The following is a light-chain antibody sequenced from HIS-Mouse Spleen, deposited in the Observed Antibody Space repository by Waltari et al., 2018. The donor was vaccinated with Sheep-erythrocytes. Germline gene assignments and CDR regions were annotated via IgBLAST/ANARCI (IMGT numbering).Light chain of an antibody. CDR1: ALPQKY. V-gene: IGLV3-10*01. Sequence: SYELTQPPSVSVSPGQTARITCSGDALPQKYAYWYQQKSGQAPVLVIYEDSKRPSGTPERVSGSSSGTMATLTISGAQVEDEADYYCYSTDSSGNGVFGGGTKLTVL. CDR3: YSTDSSGNGV. CDR2: EDS. J-gene: IGLJ2*01.